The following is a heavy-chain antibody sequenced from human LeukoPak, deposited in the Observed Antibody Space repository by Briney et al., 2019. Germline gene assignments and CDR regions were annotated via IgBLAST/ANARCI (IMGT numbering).Heavy chain of an antibody. V-gene: IGHV1-18*01. CDR2: ISAYNGNT. CDR3: ARISGSYYYYYMDV. Sequence: ASVKVSCKASGYTFTSNGISWVRQAPGQGLDWMGWISAYNGNTNYAQKLQGRVTMTTDTSTSTAYMELRSLRSDDTAVYYCARISGSYYYYYMDVWGKGTTVTVSS. D-gene: IGHD3-10*01. CDR1: GYTFTSNG. J-gene: IGHJ6*03.